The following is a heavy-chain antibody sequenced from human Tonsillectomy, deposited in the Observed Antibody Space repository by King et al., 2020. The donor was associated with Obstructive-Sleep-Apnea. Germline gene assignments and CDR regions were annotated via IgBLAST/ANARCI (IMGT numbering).Heavy chain of an antibody. D-gene: IGHD3-22*01. Sequence: LQESGPGLVKPSETLSLTCTVSGYSISSGYYWGWIRQPPGKGLEWIGSIYHSGSTYYNPSLKSRVTISVDTSKNQFSLKLGSVTAADTAVYYCARIDYDSTAYFDYWGQGTLVTVSS. CDR1: GYSISSGYY. V-gene: IGHV4-38-2*02. CDR2: IYHSGST. J-gene: IGHJ4*02. CDR3: ARIDYDSTAYFDY.